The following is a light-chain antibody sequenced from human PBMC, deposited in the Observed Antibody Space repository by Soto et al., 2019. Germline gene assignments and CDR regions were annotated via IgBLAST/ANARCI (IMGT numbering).Light chain of an antibody. V-gene: IGLV1-44*01. Sequence: QSVLTQPPSASGTPGQRVTISCSGSSSNIGSNPVNWYQLLPGTAPKLLIYGNNQRPSGVPDRFSGSKSGTSASLAISGLQSEDEADYYCAAWDDSLNGPVFGGGTQLTVL. CDR3: AAWDDSLNGPV. CDR2: GNN. J-gene: IGLJ2*01. CDR1: SSNIGSNP.